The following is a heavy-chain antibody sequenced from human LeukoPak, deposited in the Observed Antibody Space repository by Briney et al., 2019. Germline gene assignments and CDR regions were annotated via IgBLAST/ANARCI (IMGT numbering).Heavy chain of an antibody. CDR1: GYSFTNYW. V-gene: IGHV5-10-1*01. Sequence: GESLKISCKGSGYSFTNYWISWVRQMPGEGLEWMGRIDPSDSYTNYSPSFQGHVTISTDKSISTAYLQWSSLKASDTAMYYCARLMSGYSLIDYWGQGTLVTVSS. CDR2: IDPSDSYT. D-gene: IGHD3-9*01. J-gene: IGHJ4*02. CDR3: ARLMSGYSLIDY.